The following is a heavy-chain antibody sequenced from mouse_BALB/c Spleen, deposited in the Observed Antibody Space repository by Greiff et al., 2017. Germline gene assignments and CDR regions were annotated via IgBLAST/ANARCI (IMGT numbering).Heavy chain of an antibody. CDR3: ARDAYGYGPLDY. CDR2: SRNKANDYTT. Sequence: EVNVVESGGGLVQPGGSLRLSCATSGFTFSDFYMEWVRQPPGKRLEWIAASRNKANDYTTEYSASVKGRFIVSRDTSQSILYLQMNALRAEDTAIYYCARDAYGYGPLDYWGQGTTLTVSS. V-gene: IGHV7-1*02. J-gene: IGHJ2*01. D-gene: IGHD2-2*01. CDR1: GFTFSDFY.